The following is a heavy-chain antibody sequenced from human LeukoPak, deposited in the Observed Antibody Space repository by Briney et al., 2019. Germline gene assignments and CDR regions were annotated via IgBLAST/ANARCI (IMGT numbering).Heavy chain of an antibody. V-gene: IGHV4-59*01. D-gene: IGHD2-2*01. CDR3: ARVPRQGQLPEIHFDY. CDR2: IYYSGST. CDR1: GGSISSYY. J-gene: IGHJ4*02. Sequence: KPSETLSLTCTVSGGSISSYYWSWIRQPPGKGLGWIGDIYYSGSTNYNPSLKSRVTISVDTSKNQFSLKLSSVTAADTAVYYCARVPRQGQLPEIHFDYWGQGTLVTVSS.